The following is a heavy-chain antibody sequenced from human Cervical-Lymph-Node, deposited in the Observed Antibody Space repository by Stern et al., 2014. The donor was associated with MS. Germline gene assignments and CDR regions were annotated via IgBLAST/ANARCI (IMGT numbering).Heavy chain of an antibody. CDR1: GGTFSSSYA. Sequence: VQLVESGAEVKKPGSSVNVSCKASGGTFSSSYAITWMRQAPGQRLEWMGRSIPMLGLPNYAQKFQGRVTITADTSTSTAYMELSSLRSEDTAVYYCARGVVTNRAAATLHNLFEPWGQGTLVTVSS. J-gene: IGHJ5*02. CDR3: ARGVVTNRAAATLHNLFEP. V-gene: IGHV1-69*09. D-gene: IGHD2-15*01. CDR2: SIPMLGLP.